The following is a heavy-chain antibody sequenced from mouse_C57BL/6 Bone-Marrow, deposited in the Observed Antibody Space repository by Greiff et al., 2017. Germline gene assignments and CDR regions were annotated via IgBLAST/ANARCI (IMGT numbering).Heavy chain of an antibody. V-gene: IGHV14-2*01. J-gene: IGHJ2*01. D-gene: IGHD1-1*01. CDR3: TRSLIYYGTNY. CDR1: GFTIKDYY. Sequence: EVQLQQSGAELVKPGASVKLSCTASGFTIKDYYIHWVKQRTEQGLEWIGRIDPEDGETKYAPKFQDKATITADTSSNTAYLQLSSLTSEDTAVYYCTRSLIYYGTNYWGQGNALTVSA. CDR2: IDPEDGET.